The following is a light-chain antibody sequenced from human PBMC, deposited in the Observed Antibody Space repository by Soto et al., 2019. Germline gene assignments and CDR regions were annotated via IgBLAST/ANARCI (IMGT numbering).Light chain of an antibody. CDR1: SSDVGGYNY. Sequence: QSVLTQPRSVSGSPGQSVTISCTGTSSDVGGYNYVSWYQQHPDKAPKLMIYDVSKRPSGVPDRFSGSKSGNTASLTISGLQAEDEADYFCCSSAPESTYVCGTGTKVTVL. CDR3: CSSAPESTYV. J-gene: IGLJ1*01. CDR2: DVS. V-gene: IGLV2-11*01.